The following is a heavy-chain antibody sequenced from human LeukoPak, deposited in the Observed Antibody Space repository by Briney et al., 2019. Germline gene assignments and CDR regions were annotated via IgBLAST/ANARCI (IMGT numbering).Heavy chain of an antibody. V-gene: IGHV3-23*01. Sequence: GGSLRLSCGASGFTFSNYPVRWVPQAPGKGHDWVSVISGGGGSTYYAHSVKGRINIPRHNAKNTLYLQMHSLRAEDTAVYYCASSFLLTTPYYYNYYMDVWGKGTTVTVSS. D-gene: IGHD4/OR15-4a*01. CDR3: ASSFLLTTPYYYNYYMDV. CDR1: GFTFSNYP. J-gene: IGHJ6*03. CDR2: ISGGGGST.